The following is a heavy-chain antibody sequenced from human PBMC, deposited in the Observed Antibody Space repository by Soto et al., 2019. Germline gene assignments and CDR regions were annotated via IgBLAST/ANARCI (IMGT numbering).Heavy chain of an antibody. CDR2: INAGNGNT. V-gene: IGHV1-3*01. J-gene: IGHJ6*02. CDR1: GYTFTSYA. D-gene: IGHD1-1*01. Sequence: ASEKVSCKASGYTFTSYAMHWVRQDPGQRLEWMGWINAGNGNTNYSQKFQGRVTITRVTSASTAYMELSSLRSEDTAVYYCASNPDNFYVDRVDYYGMDVWGQGTTVTVSS. CDR3: ASNPDNFYVDRVDYYGMDV.